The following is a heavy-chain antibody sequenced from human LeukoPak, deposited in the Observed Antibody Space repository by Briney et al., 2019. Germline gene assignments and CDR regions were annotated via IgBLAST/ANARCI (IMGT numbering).Heavy chain of an antibody. CDR3: AREYRISSFDF. D-gene: IGHD6-13*01. Sequence: GGSLRLSCAASGFTFSSSWMNWVRRAPGKGLEWVANIKQDGSERYYVDSVKGRFTISRDNAKNSLYLQMNSLRAEDTAVYFCAREYRISSFDFWGQGTLVTVSS. V-gene: IGHV3-7*04. CDR1: GFTFSSSW. J-gene: IGHJ4*02. CDR2: IKQDGSER.